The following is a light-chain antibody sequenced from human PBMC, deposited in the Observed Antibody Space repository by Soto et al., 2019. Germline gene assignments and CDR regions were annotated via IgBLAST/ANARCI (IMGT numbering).Light chain of an antibody. CDR1: QGISDY. CDR3: QRYNSAPYT. V-gene: IGKV1-27*01. J-gene: IGKJ2*01. Sequence: DFQMTQSPSSLSASVGDRVIITCRASQGISDYLAWYQQKPGTVPKLLIYAASTLQSGVPSRFRGSGSGTDFTLTISSLQPEDGATYYCQRYNSAPYTFGQGTKLEIK. CDR2: AAS.